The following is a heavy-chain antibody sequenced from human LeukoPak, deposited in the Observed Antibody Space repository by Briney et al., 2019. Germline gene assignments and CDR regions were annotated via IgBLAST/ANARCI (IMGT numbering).Heavy chain of an antibody. CDR3: ARDALGYCSGGSCLLPFNY. CDR2: NSAYNGNT. V-gene: IGHV1-18*01. J-gene: IGHJ4*02. CDR1: GYTFTSYG. Sequence: ASVKVSCKASGYTFTSYGISWVRQAPGQGLEWMGWNSAYNGNTNYAQKLQGRVTMTTDTSTGTAYMELRSLRSDDTAVYYCARDALGYCSGGSCLLPFNYWGQGTLVTVSS. D-gene: IGHD2-15*01.